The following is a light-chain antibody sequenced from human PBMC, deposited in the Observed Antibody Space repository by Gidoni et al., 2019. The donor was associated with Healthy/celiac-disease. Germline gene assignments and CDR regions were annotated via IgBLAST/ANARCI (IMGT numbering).Light chain of an antibody. Sequence: QSVLTQPPSVSGAPGQSVTISCTGSSSNIGAGYDVHWYQQLPGTAPKRLIYGNSNRPSGVPDRFSGSKSGTSASLAITGLQAEDEADYYCQSYDSSLSHVVFGGGTKLTVL. CDR2: GNS. V-gene: IGLV1-40*01. CDR3: QSYDSSLSHVV. CDR1: SSNIGAGYD. J-gene: IGLJ2*01.